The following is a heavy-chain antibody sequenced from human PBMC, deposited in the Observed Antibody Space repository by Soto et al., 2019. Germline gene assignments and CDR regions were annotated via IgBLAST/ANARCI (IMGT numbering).Heavy chain of an antibody. D-gene: IGHD4-17*01. V-gene: IGHV3-33*01. Sequence: GGSLRLSCAASGFTFSGHGMHWVRQAPGKGLEWVALIWYDGSNENYADSVKGRFTISRDNGRNIMYLQMNSLRAEDTAVYYWVRFYGPPRGGRAVGGQGSRAPFPS. CDR3: VRFYGPPRGGRAV. J-gene: IGHJ6*02. CDR1: GFTFSGHG. CDR2: IWYDGSNE.